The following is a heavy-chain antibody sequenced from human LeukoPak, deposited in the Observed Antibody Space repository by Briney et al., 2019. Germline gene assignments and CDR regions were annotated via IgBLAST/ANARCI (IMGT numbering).Heavy chain of an antibody. Sequence: KKPGDSLKISCKVSGYSFTSYWIGWVRQMPGKGLEWMGTIYPSDSDTRYSPSFQGQVTISADKSISTAYLQWRSLKASDTAMYYCARGGRSFTQIDYWGQGTLVTVSS. CDR2: IYPSDSDT. J-gene: IGHJ4*02. V-gene: IGHV5-51*01. CDR3: ARGGRSFTQIDY. D-gene: IGHD6-6*01. CDR1: GYSFTSYW.